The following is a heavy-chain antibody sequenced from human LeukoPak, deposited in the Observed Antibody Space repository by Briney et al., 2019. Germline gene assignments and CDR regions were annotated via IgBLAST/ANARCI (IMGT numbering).Heavy chain of an antibody. CDR3: ARGAGSGRATNMDLDY. J-gene: IGHJ4*02. CDR1: GGSISSGDYY. V-gene: IGHV4-30-4*01. D-gene: IGHD3-10*01. CDR2: IYYSGST. Sequence: SETLSLTCTVSGGSISSGDYYWSWIRQPPGKGLEWIGYIYYSGSTYYNPSLKSRVTISVDTSKNQFSLKLSPVTAADTAVYYCARGAGSGRATNMDLDYWGQGTLVTVSS.